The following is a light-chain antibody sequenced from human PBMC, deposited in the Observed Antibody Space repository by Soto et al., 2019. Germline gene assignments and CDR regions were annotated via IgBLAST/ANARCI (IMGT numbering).Light chain of an antibody. CDR1: QSVSSSY. V-gene: IGKV3-20*01. CDR3: QQYNNWT. CDR2: GAS. J-gene: IGKJ1*01. Sequence: EIVLTQSPGTLSLSPGERATLSCRASQSVSSSYLAWYQQKPGQAPRLLIYGASSRATGIPDRFSGSGSETDFMLTISRLEPEDFAVYYCQQYNNWTFGQGTKVEIK.